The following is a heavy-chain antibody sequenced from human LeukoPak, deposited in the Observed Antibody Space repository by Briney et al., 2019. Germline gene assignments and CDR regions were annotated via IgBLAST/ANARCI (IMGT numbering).Heavy chain of an antibody. CDR3: ARHQGIIGLRGFGY. Sequence: SETLSLTCAVSGDSVSSTYWWSWVRQPPGRGLEWIGEISHSEITNYNSSLKSRVTISVDKPKNQISLKVTSVTAADTAVYYCARHQGIIGLRGFGYWGQGTLVTVSS. CDR1: GDSVSSTYW. CDR2: ISHSEIT. V-gene: IGHV4-4*02. D-gene: IGHD3-16*01. J-gene: IGHJ4*02.